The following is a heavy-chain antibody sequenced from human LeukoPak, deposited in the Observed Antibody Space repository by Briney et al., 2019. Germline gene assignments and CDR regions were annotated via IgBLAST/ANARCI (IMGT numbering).Heavy chain of an antibody. J-gene: IGHJ4*02. Sequence: SETLSLTCSVSAGSISSYYWSWIRQPPGKGLEWIGNIFYSGSTNYNPSLKSRVTISVDTSKNQFSLKLSSVTAADTAVYYCARGRGIQLPPYFDHWGQGTLVTVSS. CDR3: ARGRGIQLPPYFDH. CDR1: AGSISSYY. V-gene: IGHV4-59*01. CDR2: IFYSGST. D-gene: IGHD5-18*01.